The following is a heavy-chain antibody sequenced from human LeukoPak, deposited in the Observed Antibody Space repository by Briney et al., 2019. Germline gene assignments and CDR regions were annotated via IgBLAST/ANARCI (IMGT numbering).Heavy chain of an antibody. D-gene: IGHD3-3*01. CDR1: GFTFSSYE. CDR2: ISSSGSTI. Sequence: GGSLRLSCAASGFTFSSYEMNWVRQAPGKGLEWVSYISSSGSTIYYADSVKGRFTISRDNAKNSLYLQMNSLRAEDTAVYYCARDRFDYDFWSGYYNYYYYGMDVWGQGTTVTVSS. V-gene: IGHV3-48*03. J-gene: IGHJ6*02. CDR3: ARDRFDYDFWSGYYNYYYYGMDV.